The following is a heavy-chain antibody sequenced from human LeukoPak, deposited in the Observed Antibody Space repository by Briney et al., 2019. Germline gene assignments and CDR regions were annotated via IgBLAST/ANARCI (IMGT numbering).Heavy chain of an antibody. V-gene: IGHV3-23*01. Sequence: GSLRLSCAVSGFGFSSYTMSWVRQAPGKGLEWVSAISGSGGSTYYADCVKGRFTISRDNSKNTLFLQMNSLRAEDTAVYYCAKDLGYCSSFSCPFDYWGQGTLVTVSS. J-gene: IGHJ4*02. CDR1: GFGFSSYT. D-gene: IGHD2-2*01. CDR2: ISGSGGST. CDR3: AKDLGYCSSFSCPFDY.